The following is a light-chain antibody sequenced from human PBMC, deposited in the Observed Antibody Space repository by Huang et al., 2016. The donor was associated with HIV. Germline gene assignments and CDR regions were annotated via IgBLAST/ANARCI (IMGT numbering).Light chain of an antibody. CDR2: RVS. CDR1: QGFKNY. CDR3: QQYYTYPYT. J-gene: IGKJ2*01. Sequence: DIQMTQSPSSLSASVGDRVTITCRASQGFKNYVAWIQQKPGKAPRSLIHRVSALHSDVPSRFSGSGSGLHFTLTINILQPEYFAFYYCQQYYTYPYTFGQATKVEI. V-gene: IGKV1-16*01.